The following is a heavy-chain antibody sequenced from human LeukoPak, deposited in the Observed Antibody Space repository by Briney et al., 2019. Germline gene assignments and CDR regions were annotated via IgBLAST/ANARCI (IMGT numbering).Heavy chain of an antibody. CDR1: GGSISSGSYY. Sequence: SQTLSLTCTVSGGSISSGSYYWSWIRQPAGKGLEWIGRIYSSGSTNYNPSLKSRVTISLDTSKNQFSLKLSSVTAADTAVYYCARDRGYTGYDQRWFDPWGQGTLVTVSS. CDR3: ARDRGYTGYDQRWFDP. CDR2: IYSSGST. V-gene: IGHV4-61*02. D-gene: IGHD5-12*01. J-gene: IGHJ5*02.